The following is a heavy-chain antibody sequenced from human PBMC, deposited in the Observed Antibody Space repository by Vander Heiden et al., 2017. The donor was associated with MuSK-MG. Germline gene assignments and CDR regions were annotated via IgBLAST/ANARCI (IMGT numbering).Heavy chain of an antibody. D-gene: IGHD2-2*01. V-gene: IGHV4-34*01. Sequence: QVQLQQWGAGLLKPSETLSLTCAVYGGSFSGYYWSWIRQPPGKGLEWIGEINHSGSTNYNPSLKSRVTISVDTSKNQFSLKLSSVTAADTAVYYCAREKRGVVVVPAAPSPQLEFDPWGQGTLVTVSS. CDR2: INHSGST. CDR3: AREKRGVVVVPAAPSPQLEFDP. J-gene: IGHJ5*02. CDR1: GGSFSGYY.